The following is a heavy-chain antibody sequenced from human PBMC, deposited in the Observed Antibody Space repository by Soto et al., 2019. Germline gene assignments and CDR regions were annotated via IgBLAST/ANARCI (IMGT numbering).Heavy chain of an antibody. CDR2: IIPIFGTA. CDR1: GGTFSSYA. CDR3: ASSYYYDSSGPEWGY. J-gene: IGHJ4*02. V-gene: IGHV1-69*06. D-gene: IGHD3-22*01. Sequence: GXSVKVSCKASGGTFSSYAISWVRQAPGQGLEWMGGIIPIFGTANYAQKFQGRVTITADKSTSTAYMELSSLRSEDTAVYYCASSYYYDSSGPEWGYWGQGHLVTVSS.